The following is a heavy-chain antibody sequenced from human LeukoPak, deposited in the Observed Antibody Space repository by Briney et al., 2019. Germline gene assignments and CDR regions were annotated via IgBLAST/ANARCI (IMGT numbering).Heavy chain of an antibody. CDR3: AKDYLYYYGSGSYYKPPDY. CDR2: ISYDGSNK. Sequence: GGSLRLSCAASGFTFSSYGMHWVRQAPGKGLEWVAVISYDGSNKYYADSVKGRFTISRDNSKNTLYLQRNSLRAEDTAVYYCAKDYLYYYGSGSYYKPPDYWGQGTLVTVSS. CDR1: GFTFSSYG. J-gene: IGHJ4*02. D-gene: IGHD3-10*01. V-gene: IGHV3-30*18.